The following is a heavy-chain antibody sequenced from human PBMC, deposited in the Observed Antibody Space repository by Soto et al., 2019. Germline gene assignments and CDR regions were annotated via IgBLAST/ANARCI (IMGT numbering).Heavy chain of an antibody. D-gene: IGHD4-17*01. V-gene: IGHV4-59*01. Sequence: LSLTCTVSGGSLSSYYWSWIRQPPGKGLEWIGYIYYSGSTNYNPSLKSRVTISVDTSKNQFSLKLSSVTAADTAVYYCARVDYTTVVTHWGQGTLVTVPQ. J-gene: IGHJ4*02. CDR2: IYYSGST. CDR3: ARVDYTTVVTH. CDR1: GGSLSSYY.